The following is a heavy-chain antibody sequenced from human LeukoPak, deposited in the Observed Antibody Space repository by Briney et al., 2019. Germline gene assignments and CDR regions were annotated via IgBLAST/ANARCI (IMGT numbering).Heavy chain of an antibody. CDR2: INSDGSST. D-gene: IGHD1-26*01. Sequence: TGGSLRLSCAASGFTFSSYWMHWVRQAPGKGLVWVSRINSDGSSTSYADSVKGRFTISRDNAKNTLYLQMNSLRAEDTAVHYCARVSGSYCTDYWGQGTLVTVSS. CDR1: GFTFSSYW. J-gene: IGHJ4*02. CDR3: ARVSGSYCTDY. V-gene: IGHV3-74*01.